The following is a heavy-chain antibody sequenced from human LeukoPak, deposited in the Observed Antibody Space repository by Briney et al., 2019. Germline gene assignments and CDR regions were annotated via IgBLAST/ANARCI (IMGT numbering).Heavy chain of an antibody. CDR3: ARGLDYLGVSAYYYEMAV. CDR1: RGTFSRYA. Sequence: GASVKVSCKASRGTFSRYAISWVRQAPGQGLEWMGGVIPIFGTAHYAQKFQARVTINTDESMSSAYMELSSLRSEDTAVYYCARGLDYLGVSAYYYEMAVWGQGTLVTVSS. CDR2: VIPIFGTA. D-gene: IGHD3-22*01. J-gene: IGHJ4*02. V-gene: IGHV1-69*05.